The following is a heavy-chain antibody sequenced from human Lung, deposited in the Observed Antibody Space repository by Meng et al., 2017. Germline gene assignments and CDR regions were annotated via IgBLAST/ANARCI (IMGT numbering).Heavy chain of an antibody. D-gene: IGHD5-18*01. J-gene: IGHJ4*02. CDR1: GFFVSRYA. CDR2: ISSSGNTM. Sequence: GFFVSRYAMHWVRQAPGKGLEWISYISSSGNTMYYADSVKGRFTISRDNAKNSLYLQMNNLRAEDTAVYYCARGIQIWQYWGQGTLVTVSS. V-gene: IGHV3-48*03. CDR3: ARGIQIWQY.